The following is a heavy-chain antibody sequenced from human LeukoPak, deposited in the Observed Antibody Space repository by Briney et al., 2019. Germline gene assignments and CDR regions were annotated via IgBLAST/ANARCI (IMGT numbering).Heavy chain of an antibody. J-gene: IGHJ5*02. CDR2: INPSGGST. D-gene: IGHD2-15*01. V-gene: IGHV1-46*01. CDR3: AREYCSGGSCYTPSWFDP. CDR1: GYTFTSYY. Sequence: ASVKVSCKASGYTFTSYYMHWVRQAPGQVLEWMGIINPSGGSTSYAQKFQGRVTMTRDTSTSTVYMELSSLRSEDTAVYYCAREYCSGGSCYTPSWFDPWGQGTLVTVSS.